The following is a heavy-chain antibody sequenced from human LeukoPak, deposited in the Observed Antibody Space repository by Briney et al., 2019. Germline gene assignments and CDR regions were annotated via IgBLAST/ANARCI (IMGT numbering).Heavy chain of an antibody. Sequence: PSETLSLTCTVSGGSISSSSYYWGWIRQPPGKGLVWIGSIYYSGSTYYNPSLKSRVTISVDTSKNQFSLKLSSVTAADTAVYYCARLLPSTTIVVVPAAIDYWGQGTLVTVSS. CDR3: ARLLPSTTIVVVPAAIDY. J-gene: IGHJ4*02. CDR1: GGSISSSSYY. D-gene: IGHD2-2*01. CDR2: IYYSGST. V-gene: IGHV4-39*01.